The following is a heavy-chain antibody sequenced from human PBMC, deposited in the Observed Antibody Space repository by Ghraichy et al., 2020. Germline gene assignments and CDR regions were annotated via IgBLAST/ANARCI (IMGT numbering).Heavy chain of an antibody. J-gene: IGHJ4*02. V-gene: IGHV4-39*01. D-gene: IGHD1-26*01. CDR3: ARLSAFVVGAIRSFDS. CDR1: GASISSGGYY. CDR2: VSDLGLT. Sequence: SETLSLTCIVSGASISSGGYYWGWVRQPPGRGLECIGTVSDLGLTDHNPSLRGRVTVSIDSSKNELYLMPSSVTAADTAVYYCARLSAFVVGAIRSFDSWGQGTLVSVSS.